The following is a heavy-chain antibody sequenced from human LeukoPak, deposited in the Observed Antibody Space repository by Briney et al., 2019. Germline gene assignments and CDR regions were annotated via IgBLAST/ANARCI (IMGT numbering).Heavy chain of an antibody. Sequence: GGSLRLSCVVSGFPFDDYGMSWVRQAPGKGLEWVSGISWHGGSTTYADSVKGRFTISRDDAKNSLYLQMNSLRAEDTAFYYCARGPSVSVDAFDIWGQGTPVTVSS. J-gene: IGHJ3*02. V-gene: IGHV3-20*04. D-gene: IGHD6-25*01. CDR2: ISWHGGST. CDR3: ARGPSVSVDAFDI. CDR1: GFPFDDYG.